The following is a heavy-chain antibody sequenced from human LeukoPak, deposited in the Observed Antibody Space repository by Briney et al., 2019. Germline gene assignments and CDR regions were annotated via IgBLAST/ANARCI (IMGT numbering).Heavy chain of an antibody. J-gene: IGHJ5*02. CDR2: ISYDGNNK. D-gene: IGHD3-9*01. CDR3: RGEAVLRYFDWLSPSFDH. CDR1: GFSFNYYG. V-gene: IGHV3-30*03. Sequence: GRSLRLSCAASGFSFNYYGLHWVRQAPGKGLEWVAVISYDGNNKYYADSVKGRFTISRDNSQNTLYLEMNSLRSENTAVYYCRGEAVLRYFDWLSPSFDHWGQGTLVTVSA.